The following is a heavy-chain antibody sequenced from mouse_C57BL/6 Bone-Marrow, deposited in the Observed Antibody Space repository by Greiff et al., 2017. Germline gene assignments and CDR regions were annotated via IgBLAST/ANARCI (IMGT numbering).Heavy chain of an antibody. CDR1: GYTFTSYT. D-gene: IGHD1-1*01. V-gene: IGHV1-4*01. CDR3: ARDYGHWYFDV. J-gene: IGHJ1*03. CDR2: INPSSGYT. Sequence: VQRVESGAELARPGASVKMSCKASGYTFTSYTMHWVKQRPGQGLEWIGYINPSSGYTKYNQKFKDKATLTADKSSSTAYMQLSSLTSEDSAVYYCARDYGHWYFDVWGTGTTVTVSS.